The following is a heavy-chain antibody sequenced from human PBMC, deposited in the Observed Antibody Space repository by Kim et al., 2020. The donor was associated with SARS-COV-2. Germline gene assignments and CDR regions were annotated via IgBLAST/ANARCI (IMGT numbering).Heavy chain of an antibody. D-gene: IGHD3-3*01. V-gene: IGHV4-4*02. CDR3: ERSITIFGVIITFDY. Sequence: PSRKGRVTMSVDKSKNQFSLKLSSVTAADTAVYYCERSITIFGVIITFDYWGQRTLVTVSS. J-gene: IGHJ4*02.